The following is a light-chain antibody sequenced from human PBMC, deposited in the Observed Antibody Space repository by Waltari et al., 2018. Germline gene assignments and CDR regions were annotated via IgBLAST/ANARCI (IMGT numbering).Light chain of an antibody. Sequence: EIVMTQSPDTRSVSPGERATLSCRASLSVSSDLAWYQQKPGQAPRLLIYRASTRATDVPTRFRGSGSGTEFNLTISSLQSGDFALYYCHQYNHWPRTFGQGTKVEIK. CDR1: LSVSSD. V-gene: IGKV3-15*01. CDR3: HQYNHWPRT. CDR2: RAS. J-gene: IGKJ1*01.